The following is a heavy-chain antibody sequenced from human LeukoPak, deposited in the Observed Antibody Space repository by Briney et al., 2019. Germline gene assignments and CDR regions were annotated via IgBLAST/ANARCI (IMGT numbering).Heavy chain of an antibody. CDR1: GFTFTDYW. V-gene: IGHV3-7*01. Sequence: PGGSLRLSCAVSGFTFTDYWMNWVRQAPGKGLEWVASIRQDGSEKTYVDSVKGRFTISRDNTKNSLSLRVNSLRVEDTAVYYCARDGTAAGLYFDLRGQGTLVTVSS. CDR3: ARDGTAAGLYFDL. J-gene: IGHJ4*01. D-gene: IGHD6-13*01. CDR2: IRQDGSEK.